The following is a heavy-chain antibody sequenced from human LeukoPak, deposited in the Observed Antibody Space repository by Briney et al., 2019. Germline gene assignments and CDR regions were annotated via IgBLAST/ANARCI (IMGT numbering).Heavy chain of an antibody. Sequence: SETLSLTCTVSGGSISSYDWSWIRQPAGKGLEWIGRIDASGNTNYKPSLKSRVTMSVDTSKKQFSLKLTSVTAADTAVYYCARVSSSWYQDWYFDLWGRGTLVTVSS. J-gene: IGHJ2*01. CDR2: IDASGNT. V-gene: IGHV4-4*07. CDR1: GGSISSYD. CDR3: ARVSSSWYQDWYFDL. D-gene: IGHD6-13*01.